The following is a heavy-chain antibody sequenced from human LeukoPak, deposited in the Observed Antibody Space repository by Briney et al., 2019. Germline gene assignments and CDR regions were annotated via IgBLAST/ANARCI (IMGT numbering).Heavy chain of an antibody. CDR2: ITGGGSGI. Sequence: GGSLRLSCAASGFTFSNYAMSRVRQAPGKGLEWVSAITGGGSGIYYADSMKSRFTISRDNSKNTLYLQINSLRAEDTAVYYCAKWGDYDVLTGYYVSDYWGQGTLVTVSS. CDR3: AKWGDYDVLTGYYVSDY. V-gene: IGHV3-23*01. D-gene: IGHD3-9*01. J-gene: IGHJ4*02. CDR1: GFTFSNYA.